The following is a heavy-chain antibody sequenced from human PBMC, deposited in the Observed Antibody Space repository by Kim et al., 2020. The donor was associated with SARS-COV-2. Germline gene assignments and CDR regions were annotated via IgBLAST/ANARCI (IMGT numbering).Heavy chain of an antibody. V-gene: IGHV1-8*01. D-gene: IGHD3-16*01. CDR1: GYTFSNYD. Sequence: ASVKVSCKASGYTFSNYDINWARQATGQGLEWLGSMRPNTGGTNYAQKFRGRVTMTWDTSKSTAYLELSSVTSEDTAVYYCASAEYFGDLGYWGQGTLVTVSS. J-gene: IGHJ4*02. CDR3: ASAEYFGDLGY. CDR2: MRPNTGGT.